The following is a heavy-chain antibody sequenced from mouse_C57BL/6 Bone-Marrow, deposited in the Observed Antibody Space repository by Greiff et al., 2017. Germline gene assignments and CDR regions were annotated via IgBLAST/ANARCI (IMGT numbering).Heavy chain of an antibody. CDR3: ARAYYSYYYAMDY. Sequence: VQLQQPGAELVKPGASVKMSCKASGYTFTSYWITWVKQRPGQGLEWIGDIYPGSGSTNYNEKFKSKATLTVDTSSSTAYMQLSSLTSEDSAVXYCARAYYSYYYAMDYGGQGTSVTVSS. D-gene: IGHD2-12*01. CDR2: IYPGSGST. J-gene: IGHJ4*01. V-gene: IGHV1-55*01. CDR1: GYTFTSYW.